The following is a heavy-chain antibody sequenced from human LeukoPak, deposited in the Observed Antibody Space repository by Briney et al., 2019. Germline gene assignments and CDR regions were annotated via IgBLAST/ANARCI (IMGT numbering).Heavy chain of an antibody. CDR2: ISGSGGST. CDR1: GFTFDDYG. V-gene: IGHV3-23*01. J-gene: IGHJ4*02. CDR3: AKVALTMIVVVNIFDY. Sequence: PGGSLRLSCAASGFTFDDYGMSWVRQAPGKGLEWVSAISGSGGSTYYADSVKGRFTISRDNSKNTLYLQMNSLRAEDTAVYYCAKVALTMIVVVNIFDYWGQGTLVTVSS. D-gene: IGHD3-22*01.